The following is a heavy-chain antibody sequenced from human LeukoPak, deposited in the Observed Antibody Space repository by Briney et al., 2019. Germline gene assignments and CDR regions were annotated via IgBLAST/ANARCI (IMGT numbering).Heavy chain of an antibody. CDR2: IYYSGRT. CDR3: ARGTVTTFYFDY. D-gene: IGHD4-11*01. V-gene: IGHV4-39*07. Sequence: SETLSLTCTVSGGSISSSSHYWGWIRQPPGKGLEWIGSIYYSGRTYYNPSLKSRVTISVDKSKNQFSLKLSSVTAADTAVYYCARGTVTTFYFDYWGQGTLVTVSS. CDR1: GGSISSSSHY. J-gene: IGHJ4*02.